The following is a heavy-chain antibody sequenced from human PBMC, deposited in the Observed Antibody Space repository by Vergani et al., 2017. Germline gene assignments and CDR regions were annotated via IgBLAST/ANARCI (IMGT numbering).Heavy chain of an antibody. CDR3: AKHFRGWGIDY. V-gene: IGHV3-30*02. J-gene: IGHJ4*02. CDR1: GFTLINYD. CDR2: IQFDGSNQ. D-gene: IGHD3-16*01. Sequence: QVQLVESGGGVVQRGGSLRLSCATSGFTLINYDMQWIRQGPGKGLEFVAFIQFDGSNQYYADSVKGRFILSRDFSKNTLYLQMNSLRTDDTATYYCAKHFRGWGIDYWGQGTQVIVSS.